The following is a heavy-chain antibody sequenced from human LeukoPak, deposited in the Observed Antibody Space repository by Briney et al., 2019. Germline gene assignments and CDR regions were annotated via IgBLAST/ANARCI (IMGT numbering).Heavy chain of an antibody. Sequence: ASVKVSCKASGYTFTNYGITWVRQAPGQGLEWMGWMSTYNGNTNYAEKLQGRVTMTRDTSTSTAYMELRSLKSDDTAVYYRARYGGSNWYYFDYWGQGTLVTVSS. V-gene: IGHV1-18*01. CDR1: GYTFTNYG. CDR3: ARYGGSNWYYFDY. J-gene: IGHJ4*02. CDR2: MSTYNGNT. D-gene: IGHD6-13*01.